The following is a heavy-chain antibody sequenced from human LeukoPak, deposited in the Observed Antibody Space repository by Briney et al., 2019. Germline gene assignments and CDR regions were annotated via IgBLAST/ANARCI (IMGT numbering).Heavy chain of an antibody. CDR2: TGTDGAI. V-gene: IGHV3-13*01. CDR1: GFTSSSYV. CDR3: AREGYSSGRAPAFDL. J-gene: IGHJ3*01. Sequence: GGSLRLSCVASGFTSSSYVMHWVRHSTGKRLEWVSVTGTDGAINYLDSVKGRFTMSRDNARNSLYLQMNSLAVGDTAIYYCAREGYSSGRAPAFDLWGQGTTVTVSS. D-gene: IGHD6-19*01.